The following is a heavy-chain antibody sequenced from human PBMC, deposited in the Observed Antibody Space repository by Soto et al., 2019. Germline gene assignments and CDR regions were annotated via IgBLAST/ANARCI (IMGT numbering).Heavy chain of an antibody. CDR1: GFTFSSYV. D-gene: IGHD3-10*01. Sequence: LRLSCAASGFTFSSYVMTWVRQAPGKGLEWVSTIIVSGGSTYYADSVKGRFTISRDNSKKMLYLQMNNLRAEDTALYFCAKENGENPNALPLSYYYRLDVWGQGTTVTVSS. V-gene: IGHV3-23*01. CDR2: IIVSGGST. J-gene: IGHJ6*02. CDR3: AKENGENPNALPLSYYYRLDV.